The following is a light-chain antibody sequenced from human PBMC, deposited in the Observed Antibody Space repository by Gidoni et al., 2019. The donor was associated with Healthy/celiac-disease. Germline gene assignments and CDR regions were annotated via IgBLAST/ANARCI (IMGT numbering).Light chain of an antibody. CDR1: QSFSSY. CDR2: DAS. J-gene: IGKJ5*01. V-gene: IGKV3-11*01. CDR3: QRRSNWPHIT. Sequence: EIVLTQSPATLSLSPGERATLSCRASQSFSSYLAWYQQKPGQVPRLLIYDASNSATGLPAGFSGSGCGTDFTLTISSLEPEDFAGYYCQRRSNWPHITCGQGTRLEIK.